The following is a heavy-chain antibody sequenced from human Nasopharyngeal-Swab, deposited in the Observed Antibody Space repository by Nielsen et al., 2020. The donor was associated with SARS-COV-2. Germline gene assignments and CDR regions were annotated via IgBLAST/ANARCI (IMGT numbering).Heavy chain of an antibody. J-gene: IGHJ4*02. D-gene: IGHD3-3*01. CDR1: GGSVSSGSYY. V-gene: IGHV4-61*01. CDR3: ARAGAEMIFGVVITFDY. Sequence: PETLSLTCTVSGGSVSSGSYYWSWIRQPPGKGLEWIGYIYYSGSTNYNPPLKSRVTISVDTSKNQFSLKLSSVTAADTAVYYCARAGAEMIFGVVITFDYWGQGTLVTVSS. CDR2: IYYSGST.